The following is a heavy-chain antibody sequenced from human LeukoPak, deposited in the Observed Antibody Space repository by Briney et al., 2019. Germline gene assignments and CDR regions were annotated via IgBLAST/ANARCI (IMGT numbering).Heavy chain of an antibody. D-gene: IGHD3-3*01. J-gene: IGHJ4*02. CDR1: GYTFTSYD. CDR2: MNPNSGNT. CDR3: ARGSRITIFGVVTYPADY. Sequence: ASVKVSCKASGYTFTSYDINWVRQATGQGLEWMGWMNPNSGNTGYAQKFQGRVTMTRNTSISTAYMELSSLRSEDTAVYYCARGSRITIFGVVTYPADYWGQGTLSPSPQ. V-gene: IGHV1-8*01.